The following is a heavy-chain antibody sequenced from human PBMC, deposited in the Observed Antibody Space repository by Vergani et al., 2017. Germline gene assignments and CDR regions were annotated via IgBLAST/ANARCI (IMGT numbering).Heavy chain of an antibody. Sequence: QVQLVQSGAEVKKPGASGKVSCKASGGTFSSYTISWVRQAPGQGLEWMGRIIPILGIANYAQKFQGRVTITADKSTSTAYMELSSLRSEDTAVYYCAIAVAGAQAEYFQHWGQGTLVTVSS. CDR1: GGTFSSYT. CDR2: IIPILGIA. D-gene: IGHD6-19*01. V-gene: IGHV1-69*09. CDR3: AIAVAGAQAEYFQH. J-gene: IGHJ1*01.